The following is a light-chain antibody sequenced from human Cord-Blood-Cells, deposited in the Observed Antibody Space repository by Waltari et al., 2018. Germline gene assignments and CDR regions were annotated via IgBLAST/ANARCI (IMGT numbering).Light chain of an antibody. CDR1: SSDVGGYNF. J-gene: IGLJ2*01. CDR3: SSYKAGSTTVV. V-gene: IGLV2-14*01. CDR2: DGS. Sequence: QSALTQPASVSGSPGQSITISCTGTSSDVGGYNFVSWYQQHPGKAPKHMIYDGSNRPPWGVNHLSGCKTGNKAALTTSGRHAEEEADYYCSSYKAGSTTVVFGGGTKLTVL.